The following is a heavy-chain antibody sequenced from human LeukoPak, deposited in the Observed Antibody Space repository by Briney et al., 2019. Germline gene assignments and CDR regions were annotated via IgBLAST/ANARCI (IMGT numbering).Heavy chain of an antibody. J-gene: IGHJ6*02. V-gene: IGHV3-7*04. CDR3: ARWYGGSGSWVLDV. CDR2: INQDGSQK. CDR1: GFTISNYW. D-gene: IGHD3-10*01. Sequence: GGSLRLSCAASGFTISNYWMSWVRQAPGKGLEWVANINQDGSQKMYVDSVKGRFSISRDNAKSSLYLQIYSLRVEDTAEYYCARWYGGSGSWVLDVWGQGTTVAVSS.